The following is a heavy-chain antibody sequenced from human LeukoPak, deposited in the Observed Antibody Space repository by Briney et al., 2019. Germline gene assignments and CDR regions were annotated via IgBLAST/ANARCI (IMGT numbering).Heavy chain of an antibody. CDR2: ISGSGGST. Sequence: PGGSLRLSCAASGFTLSSYWMHWVRQAPGKGLEWVSAISGSGGSTYYADSVKGRFTISRDNSKNTLYLQMNSLRAEDTAVYYCAMEMSGSYPNTYFDYWGQGTLVTVSS. CDR1: GFTLSSYW. V-gene: IGHV3-23*01. D-gene: IGHD1-26*01. J-gene: IGHJ4*02. CDR3: AMEMSGSYPNTYFDY.